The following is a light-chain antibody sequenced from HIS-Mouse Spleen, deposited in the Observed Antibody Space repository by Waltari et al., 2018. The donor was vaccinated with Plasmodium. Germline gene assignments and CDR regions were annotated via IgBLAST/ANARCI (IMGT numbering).Light chain of an antibody. Sequence: DIVMTQSPDSLAMSLGERATINCQYRKRVLYSSNNKNYLAWYQQKPGQPPKLLIYWASTRESGVPDRFSGSGSGTDFTLTISSLQAEDVAVYYCQQYYSTLYTFGQGTKLEIK. V-gene: IGKV4-1*01. CDR1: KRVLYSSNNKNY. CDR3: QQYYSTLYT. CDR2: WAS. J-gene: IGKJ2*01.